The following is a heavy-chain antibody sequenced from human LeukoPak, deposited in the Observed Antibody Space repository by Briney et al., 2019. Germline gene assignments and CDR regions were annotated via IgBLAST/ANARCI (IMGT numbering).Heavy chain of an antibody. D-gene: IGHD4-11*01. CDR1: GYTFTDYY. CDR2: INTSGGHT. J-gene: IGHJ3*02. Sequence: ASVRVSCKASGYTFTDYYMHWVRQAPGQGLEWMGIINTSGGHTNYAQKFQGRASMTRDTSTGTLYMDLSSLRFEDTAVYYCARGLERLDSNNYLSFAFDIWGQGTMVTVS. CDR3: ARGLERLDSNNYLSFAFDI. V-gene: IGHV1-46*01.